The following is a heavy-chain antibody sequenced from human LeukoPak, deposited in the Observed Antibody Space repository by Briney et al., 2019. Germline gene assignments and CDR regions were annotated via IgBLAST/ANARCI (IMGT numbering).Heavy chain of an antibody. CDR2: ISSSGSSI. J-gene: IGHJ4*02. CDR3: ARDHSEQYYFDY. D-gene: IGHD1/OR15-1a*01. CDR1: GFTCSDYY. Sequence: GVSLRLCCAASGFTCSDYYMSWLRQAPGKGLKWFSYISSSGSSIYYADSVKGRFTISRDNAKNSLYLQKNSVRAEDTAVYYCARDHSEQYYFDYWGQGTLVTVSS. V-gene: IGHV3-11*01.